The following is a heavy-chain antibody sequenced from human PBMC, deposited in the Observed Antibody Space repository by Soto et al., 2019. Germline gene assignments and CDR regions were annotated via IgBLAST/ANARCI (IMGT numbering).Heavy chain of an antibody. J-gene: IGHJ6*03. CDR3: AKQGSWGGNPEYYMHV. D-gene: IGHD1-26*01. Sequence: EVQLVESGGGLVQPGRSLRLSCAASGFTFDDYAMHWVRQAPGKGLEWVSRISWNSGSIDYADSVKGRFTISRDNARNSLSLQMNSLRPEDTAFYYCAKQGSWGGNPEYYMHVWGKGTTVTVSS. V-gene: IGHV3-9*01. CDR1: GFTFDDYA. CDR2: ISWNSGSI.